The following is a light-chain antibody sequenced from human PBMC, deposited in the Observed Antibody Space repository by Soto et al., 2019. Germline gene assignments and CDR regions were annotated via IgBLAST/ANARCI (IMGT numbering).Light chain of an antibody. CDR3: QQCAYSPRT. CDR2: DAS. Sequence: EIVLTQSPDTLSLSPGERATISCRASQTIGNNYLAWYQQKPGQAPRLLIYDASRRATGIPDRFTGSGSGADFALTISRPEPEDFAVYYCQQCAYSPRTFGQGTKV. CDR1: QTIGNNY. J-gene: IGKJ1*01. V-gene: IGKV3-20*01.